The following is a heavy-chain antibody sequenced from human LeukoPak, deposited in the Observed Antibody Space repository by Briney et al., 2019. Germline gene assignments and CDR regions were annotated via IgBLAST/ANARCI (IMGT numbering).Heavy chain of an antibody. CDR3: AKDIGDSIGYNYFDS. CDR2: ISWHGSTT. V-gene: IGHV3-43*01. Sequence: GGSLRLSCAASGFTFSDSWMSWVRQAPGKGLEWVSVISWHGSTTKFADSVKGRFTISRDNRKNSLSLQMDSLRPEDTAFYYCAKDIGDSIGYNYFDSWGQGTLVTVSS. D-gene: IGHD3-22*01. CDR1: GFTFSDSW. J-gene: IGHJ4*02.